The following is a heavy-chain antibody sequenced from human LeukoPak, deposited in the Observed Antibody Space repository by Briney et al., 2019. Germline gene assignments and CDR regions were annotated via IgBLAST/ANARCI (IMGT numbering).Heavy chain of an antibody. Sequence: GGSLRLSCAASGFTFSSYAMHWVRQAPGKGLEWVAVISYDGSNKYYADSVKGRFTISRDNSKNTLYLQMNGLRAEDTAVYYCARENYFESHAFDIWGQGTMVTVSS. CDR2: ISYDGSNK. CDR1: GFTFSSYA. J-gene: IGHJ3*02. D-gene: IGHD1-7*01. V-gene: IGHV3-30-3*01. CDR3: ARENYFESHAFDI.